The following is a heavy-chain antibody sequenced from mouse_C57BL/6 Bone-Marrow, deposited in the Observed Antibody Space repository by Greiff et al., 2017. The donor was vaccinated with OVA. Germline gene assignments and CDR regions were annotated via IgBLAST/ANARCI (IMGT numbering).Heavy chain of an antibody. CDR2: IYPGNSDT. CDR1: GYTFTSYW. V-gene: IGHV1-5*01. D-gene: IGHD1-1*01. CDR3: TRPAYYYGSRHWYFDV. J-gene: IGHJ1*03. Sequence: EVQLQQSGTVLARPGASVKMSCKPSGYTFTSYWMHWVKQRPGQGLEWIGAIYPGNSDTSYNQKFKGKAKLTAVTSASTAYMELSSLTNEDSAVYYCTRPAYYYGSRHWYFDVWGTGTTVTVSS.